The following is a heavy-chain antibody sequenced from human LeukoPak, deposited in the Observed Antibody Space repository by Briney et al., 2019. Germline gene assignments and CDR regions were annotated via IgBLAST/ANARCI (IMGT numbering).Heavy chain of an antibody. V-gene: IGHV1-18*01. CDR2: ISAYNGNT. CDR3: ARGENSYGSTRSDY. D-gene: IGHD5-18*01. CDR1: GYTFTSYG. J-gene: IGHJ4*02. Sequence: ASVKVSCKASGYTFTSYGISWVRQAPGQGLEWMGWISAYNGNTNYAQKLQGRVTMTTDTSTSTAYMELRSLRSDDTAVYCCARGENSYGSTRSDYWGQGTLVTVSS.